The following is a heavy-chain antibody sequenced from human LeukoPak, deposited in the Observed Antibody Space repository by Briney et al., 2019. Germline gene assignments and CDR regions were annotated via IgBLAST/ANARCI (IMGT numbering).Heavy chain of an antibody. CDR1: GGSISSSSYY. CDR3: ARVGLGYGYFDY. CDR2: IYYSGST. V-gene: IGHV4-39*07. J-gene: IGHJ4*02. D-gene: IGHD5-18*01. Sequence: SETLSLTCTVSGGSISSSSYYWGWIRQPPGKGLEWIGSIYYSGSTYYNPSLKSRVTISVDTSKNQFSLKLSSVTAAVTAVYYCARVGLGYGYFDYWGQGTLVTVSS.